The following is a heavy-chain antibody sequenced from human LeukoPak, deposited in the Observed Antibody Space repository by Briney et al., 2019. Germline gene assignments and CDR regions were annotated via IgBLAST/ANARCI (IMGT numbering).Heavy chain of an antibody. J-gene: IGHJ4*02. Sequence: PSETLSLTCTVSGGSLTNYYWAWIRQPPGKGLEWIAYIYYSGITDYNPSLKSRVTISVDTSKNHFSLRLTSMTAADTAVYYCARQPLSNGPYFDYWGQGTLVSVSS. V-gene: IGHV4-59*01. D-gene: IGHD6-13*01. CDR3: ARQPLSNGPYFDY. CDR2: IYYSGIT. CDR1: GGSLTNYY.